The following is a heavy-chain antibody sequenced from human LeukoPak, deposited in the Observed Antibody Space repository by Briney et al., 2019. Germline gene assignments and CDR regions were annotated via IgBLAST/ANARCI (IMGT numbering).Heavy chain of an antibody. CDR3: PRNPDYGGYGWFDP. CDR2: IYSGGST. CDR1: GFTVSSNY. Sequence: PGGSLRLSCAASGFTVSSNYMSWVRQAPGKGLEWVSVIYSGGSTYYADSVKGRFTISRDNSKNTLYLQMNSLRAEDTAVYYCPRNPDYGGYGWFDPWGQGTLVTVSS. J-gene: IGHJ5*02. V-gene: IGHV3-53*01. D-gene: IGHD4-17*01.